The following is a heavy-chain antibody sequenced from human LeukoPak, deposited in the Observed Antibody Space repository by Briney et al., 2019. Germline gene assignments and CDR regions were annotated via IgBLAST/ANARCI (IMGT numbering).Heavy chain of an antibody. V-gene: IGHV3-48*03. CDR1: GFTFSSYE. D-gene: IGHD4-17*01. Sequence: GGSLRLSCAASGFTFSSYEMNWVRQAPGKGLEWVSYISSSGSTIYYADSVKGRFTISRDNDKNSLYLQMNSLRAEDTAVYYCARDSPPVTLDYRGQGTLVTVSS. CDR2: ISSSGSTI. J-gene: IGHJ4*02. CDR3: ARDSPPVTLDY.